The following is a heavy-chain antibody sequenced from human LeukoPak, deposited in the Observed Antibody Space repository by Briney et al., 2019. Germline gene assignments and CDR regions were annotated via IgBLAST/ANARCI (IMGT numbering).Heavy chain of an antibody. CDR2: IYYSGNT. CDR1: GGSISSGDYY. D-gene: IGHD4-23*01. Sequence: PSQTLSLTCTVSGGSISSGDYYWSWIRQPPGKGLEWIGYIYYSGNTYYNPSLKSRVTISVDTSKNQFSLKLSSVTAADTAVYYCARDDYGGNDYWYFDLWGRGTLVTVSS. J-gene: IGHJ2*01. V-gene: IGHV4-30-4*01. CDR3: ARDDYGGNDYWYFDL.